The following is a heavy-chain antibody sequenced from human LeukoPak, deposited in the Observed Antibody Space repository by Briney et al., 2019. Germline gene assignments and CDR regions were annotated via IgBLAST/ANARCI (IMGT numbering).Heavy chain of an antibody. J-gene: IGHJ3*02. CDR1: GYTFTGYY. CDR2: INPNSGGT. V-gene: IGHV1-2*02. Sequence: ASVKVSCKASGYTFTGYYMHWVRQAPAQGLEWMGGINPNSGGTNYAQKFQGRVTMTRDTPISTAYMELSRLRSDDTAVYYCARGLRFLEWLLYHDAFDIWGQGTMVTVSS. CDR3: ARGLRFLEWLLYHDAFDI. D-gene: IGHD3-3*01.